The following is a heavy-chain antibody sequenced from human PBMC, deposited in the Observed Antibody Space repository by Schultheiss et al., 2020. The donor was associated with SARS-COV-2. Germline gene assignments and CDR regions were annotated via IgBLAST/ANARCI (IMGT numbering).Heavy chain of an antibody. CDR2: IYYSGST. Sequence: ETLSLTCAVCGESFSAYYWGCIRQPPGKGLEWIGYIYYSGSTNYNPSLKSRVTISVDTSKNQFSLKLSSVTAADTAVYYCASTSDIVVAVATTWGQGTLVTVSS. J-gene: IGHJ1*01. D-gene: IGHD2-15*01. V-gene: IGHV4-59*01. CDR1: GESFSAYY. CDR3: ASTSDIVVAVATT.